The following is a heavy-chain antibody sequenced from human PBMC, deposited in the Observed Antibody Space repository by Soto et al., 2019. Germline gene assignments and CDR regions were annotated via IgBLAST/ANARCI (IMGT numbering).Heavy chain of an antibody. CDR3: AKDLAASSDY. CDR1: GLTFSNHS. Sequence: GFLILSYTASGLTFSNHSMSWVRQAPGKGLEWVSTISGSGGSTYYADSVKARFTISRDNSKNTLYLQMNSLRAEDTAVYYCAKDLAASSDYWGQGTLVTVSS. CDR2: ISGSGGST. V-gene: IGHV3-23*01. D-gene: IGHD3-3*02. J-gene: IGHJ4*02.